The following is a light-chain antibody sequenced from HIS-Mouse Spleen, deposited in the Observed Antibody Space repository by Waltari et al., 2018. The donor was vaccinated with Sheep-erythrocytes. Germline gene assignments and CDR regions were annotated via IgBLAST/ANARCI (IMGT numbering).Light chain of an antibody. CDR2: EVS. CDR3: SSYTSSSTQV. CDR1: SSDVGGYNH. J-gene: IGLJ2*01. Sequence: QSALTQPASVSGSPGQSITIPCTGTSSDVGGYNHVSWYQQHPGKAPKLMIYEVSNRPSGVSNRFSGSKSGNTASLTISGLQAEDEADYYCSSYTSSSTQVFGGGTKLTVL. V-gene: IGLV2-14*01.